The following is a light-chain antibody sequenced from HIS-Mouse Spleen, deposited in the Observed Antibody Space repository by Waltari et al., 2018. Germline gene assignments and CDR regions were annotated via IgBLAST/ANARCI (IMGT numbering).Light chain of an antibody. V-gene: IGKV4-1*01. J-gene: IGKJ2*01. Sequence: DIVMIQSPDSLAVFLGERATINCKSSQSVLYSSNNKNYLAWYQQKPGQPPKLLIYWASTRESGVPDRFSGSGSGTDFTLTISSLQAEDVAVYYCQQYYSTPYTFGQGTKLEIK. CDR2: WAS. CDR1: QSVLYSSNNKNY. CDR3: QQYYSTPYT.